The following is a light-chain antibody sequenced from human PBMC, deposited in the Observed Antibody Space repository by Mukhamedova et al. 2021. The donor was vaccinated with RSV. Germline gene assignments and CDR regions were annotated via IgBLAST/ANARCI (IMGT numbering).Light chain of an antibody. V-gene: IGKV1-33*01. Sequence: WYQRRVHGKAPKLLIYDASNLATGVPSRFSGGGSGTHFSLTINSLQPEDIATYYCQQYDILVTFGGGTKVEIK. CDR2: DAS. J-gene: IGKJ4*01. CDR3: QQYDILVT.